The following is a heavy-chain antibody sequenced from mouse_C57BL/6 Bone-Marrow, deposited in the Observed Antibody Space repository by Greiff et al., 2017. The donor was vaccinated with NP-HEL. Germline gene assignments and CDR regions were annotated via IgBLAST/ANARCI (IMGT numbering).Heavy chain of an antibody. CDR2: IYPNYGTT. D-gene: IGHD4-1*02. CDR3: ARNFPTGTVAY. CDR1: GYSFTDYN. V-gene: IGHV1-39*01. Sequence: VQLKESGPELVKPGASVKISCKASGYSFTDYNLNWVKQSNGKSLEWIGVIYPNYGTTSYNQKFKGKATLTVDHSSSKAYMQIDSLTSEDSAVYYSARNFPTGTVAYWGQGTLVTVSA. J-gene: IGHJ3*01.